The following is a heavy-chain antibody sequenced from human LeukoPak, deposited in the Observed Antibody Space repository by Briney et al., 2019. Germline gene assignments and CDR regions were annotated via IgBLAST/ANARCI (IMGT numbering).Heavy chain of an antibody. J-gene: IGHJ4*02. V-gene: IGHV3-7*04. Sequence: GGSLRLSCAASGCTFSTYWMIWVRQAPGKGLEWVANIKQDGSEKYYVDSVKGRFTISRDNAKNSLYLQMNSLRAEDTAVYYCARDRVDYDSSGYYYDYWGQGTLVTVSS. D-gene: IGHD3-22*01. CDR2: IKQDGSEK. CDR3: ARDRVDYDSSGYYYDY. CDR1: GCTFSTYW.